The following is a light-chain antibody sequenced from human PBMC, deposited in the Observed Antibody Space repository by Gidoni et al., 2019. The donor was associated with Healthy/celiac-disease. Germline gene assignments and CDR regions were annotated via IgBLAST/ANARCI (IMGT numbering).Light chain of an antibody. CDR1: QSVLYSSNNKNY. Sequence: DIVMTQSPDSLAVSLGERATINCKSSQSVLYSSNNKNYLAWYQQKPGQPPKLLIYWASTRESGVPDRFSGSGSGTDFTLTISSLQAEDVAVYYCQQYYSTLPYTFGQGPKLEFK. V-gene: IGKV4-1*01. J-gene: IGKJ2*01. CDR3: QQYYSTLPYT. CDR2: WAS.